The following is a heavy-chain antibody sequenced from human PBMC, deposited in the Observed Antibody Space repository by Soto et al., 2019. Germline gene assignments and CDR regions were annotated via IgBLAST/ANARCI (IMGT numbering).Heavy chain of an antibody. CDR1: GGSISSYY. V-gene: IGHV4-59*08. J-gene: IGHJ3*02. D-gene: IGHD6-13*01. CDR3: ARRVAAAGIDAFDI. CDR2: IYYSGST. Sequence: SETLSLTCTVSGGSISSYYWSWIRQPPGKGLEWIGYIYYSGSTNYNPSLKSRVTISVDTSKNQVSLKLSSVTAADTAVYYCARRVAAAGIDAFDIWGQGTMVTVSS.